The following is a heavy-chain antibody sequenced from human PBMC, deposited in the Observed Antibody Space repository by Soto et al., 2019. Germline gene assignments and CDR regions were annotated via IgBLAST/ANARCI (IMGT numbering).Heavy chain of an antibody. CDR1: GGTFSSYT. Sequence: GASVKVSCKASGGTFSSYTISWVRQAPGQGLEWMGRIIPILGIANYAQKFQGRVTITADKSTSTAYMELSSLRSEDTAVYYCAREGGSGSYWGYHYYYMDVWGKGTTVTVSS. J-gene: IGHJ6*03. D-gene: IGHD3-10*01. V-gene: IGHV1-69*04. CDR3: AREGGSGSYWGYHYYYMDV. CDR2: IIPILGIA.